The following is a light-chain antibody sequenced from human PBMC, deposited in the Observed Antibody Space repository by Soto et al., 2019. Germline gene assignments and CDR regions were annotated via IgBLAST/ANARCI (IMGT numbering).Light chain of an antibody. CDR2: AAS. J-gene: IGKJ4*01. CDR1: QRISSW. Sequence: DLQIRPSPSTRPASLASRGTTPCLASQRISSWLDRYQQKPGKAPKLLIYAASSLQTGVPSRFSGSGSGTDFTLTISSLQPEDFATYYCQQNYSTPLTFGGGTKVDI. V-gene: IGKV1-39*01. CDR3: QQNYSTPLT.